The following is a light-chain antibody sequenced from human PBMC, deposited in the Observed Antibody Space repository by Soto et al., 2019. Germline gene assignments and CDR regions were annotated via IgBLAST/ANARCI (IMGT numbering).Light chain of an antibody. J-gene: IGLJ2*01. Sequence: QPVLTQPASVSGSPGQSITISCTGSSRDVGGHDYVSWYQQLPGKAPKLIIYEVSSRPSGVSSRFSGSKSGNTASLIISGLQAEDEADYYCASYTNGNTAVFGRGTKLTVL. CDR1: SRDVGGHDY. V-gene: IGLV2-14*01. CDR3: ASYTNGNTAV. CDR2: EVS.